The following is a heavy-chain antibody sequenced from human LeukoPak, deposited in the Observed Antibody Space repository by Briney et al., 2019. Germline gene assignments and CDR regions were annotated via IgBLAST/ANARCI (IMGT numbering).Heavy chain of an antibody. D-gene: IGHD3-10*01. CDR3: ARHSYGSGRSTPETEFDY. V-gene: IGHV4-34*01. CDR1: GGSFSGYY. J-gene: IGHJ4*02. CDR2: INHSGST. Sequence: SETLSLTCAVYGGSFSGYYWSWIRQPPGKGLEWGGEINHSGSTNDNPSLKRRVTISVDTSKIHFSLKLSSVTAAVTALYYCARHSYGSGRSTPETEFDYWGQGTLVTVSS.